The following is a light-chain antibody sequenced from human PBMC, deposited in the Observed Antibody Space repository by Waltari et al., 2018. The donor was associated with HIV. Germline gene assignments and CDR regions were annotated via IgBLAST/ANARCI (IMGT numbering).Light chain of an antibody. CDR3: QTWTTGIVL. Sequence: QLVLTQSPSASSSLRASVKLTCTLSSWHSNSAIAWHQHQPEKGPRYLMRLNSDGSDLKGDGIPDSFSGSSSGAERYLIISSLQSEDEADYYCQTWTTGIVLFGGGTKLTVL. J-gene: IGLJ2*01. CDR2: LNSDGSD. V-gene: IGLV4-69*01. CDR1: SWHSNSA.